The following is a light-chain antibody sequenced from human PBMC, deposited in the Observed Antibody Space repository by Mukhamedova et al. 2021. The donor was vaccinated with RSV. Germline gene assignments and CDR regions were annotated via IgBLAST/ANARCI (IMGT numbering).Light chain of an antibody. CDR2: EVS. Sequence: GTSSDVGAYNYVSWYQQHPGKAPKLMIYEVSNRPSGVSNRFSGSKSGNTASLTISGLQAEDEADYYCSSYTSSSTYVVFGGGTKLT. CDR1: SSDVGAYNY. V-gene: IGLV2-14*01. J-gene: IGLJ2*01. CDR3: SSYTSSSTYVV.